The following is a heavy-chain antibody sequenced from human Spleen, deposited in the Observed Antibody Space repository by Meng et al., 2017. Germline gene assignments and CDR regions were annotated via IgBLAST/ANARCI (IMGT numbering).Heavy chain of an antibody. CDR3: ASFDHIPRRNYFDY. V-gene: IGHV4-30-4*01. D-gene: IGHD2-21*01. Sequence: QLQLQESGPGLVKPSETLSLTCPVSGGSISSGNYYWSWIRQPPGKGLEWIGYIHHSGSAYYNPSLKSRVSISVDTSKNQFSLNLNSMTAADTAVYYCASFDHIPRRNYFDYWGQGTLVTVSS. J-gene: IGHJ4*02. CDR1: GGSISSGNYY. CDR2: IHHSGSA.